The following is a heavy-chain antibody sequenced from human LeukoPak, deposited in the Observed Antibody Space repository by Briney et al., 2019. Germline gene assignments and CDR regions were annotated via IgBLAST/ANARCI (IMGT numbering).Heavy chain of an antibody. CDR3: AKDPGKFWSGHDY. J-gene: IGHJ4*02. Sequence: PGRSLRLSCAASGFTFSSCGMHWVRQAPGKGLEWVAVISYDGSNKYYADSVKGRFTISRDNSKNTLYPQMNSLRGEDTAVYYCAKDPGKFWSGHDYWGQGALVTVSS. V-gene: IGHV3-30*18. D-gene: IGHD3-3*01. CDR2: ISYDGSNK. CDR1: GFTFSSCG.